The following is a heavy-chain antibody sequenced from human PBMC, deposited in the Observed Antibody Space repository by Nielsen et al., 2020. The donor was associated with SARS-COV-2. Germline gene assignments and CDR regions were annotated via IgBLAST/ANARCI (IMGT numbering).Heavy chain of an antibody. CDR3: AAGVGGYHDSSGQH. V-gene: IGHV1-58*01. CDR2: IVVGSGNT. CDR1: GFTFSNSA. Sequence: SVKVSCKASGFTFSNSAVQWVRQARGQRLGWIGWIVVGSGNTDYAQKFQKRVTITRDMSTTTAYMELSSLTSADTAVYYCAAGVGGYHDSSGQHWGLGTLVTVSS. J-gene: IGHJ1*01. D-gene: IGHD3-22*01.